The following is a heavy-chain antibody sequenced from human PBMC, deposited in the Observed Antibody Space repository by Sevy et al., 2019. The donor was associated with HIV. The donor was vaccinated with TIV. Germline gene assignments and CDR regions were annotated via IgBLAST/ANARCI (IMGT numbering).Heavy chain of an antibody. CDR3: AKDVYYDSSGYFSGAFDI. J-gene: IGHJ3*02. CDR1: GFTFSSYA. V-gene: IGHV3-23*01. CDR2: ISGSGGST. D-gene: IGHD3-22*01. Sequence: GGSLRLSCAASGFTFSSYAMSWVRQAPGKGLEWVSAISGSGGSTYYADSVKGRFTISRDNSKNTRYLQMNSLKAEDTAVYYCAKDVYYDSSGYFSGAFDIWGQGTMVTVSS.